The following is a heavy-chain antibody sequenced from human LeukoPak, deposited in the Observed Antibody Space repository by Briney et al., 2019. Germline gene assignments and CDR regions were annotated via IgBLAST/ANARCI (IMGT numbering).Heavy chain of an antibody. CDR2: ISYDGSNK. D-gene: IGHD6-13*01. CDR1: GFTFSSYG. V-gene: IGHV3-30*18. J-gene: IGHJ6*02. CDR3: AKDRYSSNPGYYGMDV. Sequence: PGGSLRLSCAASGFTFSSYGMHWVRQAPGKGLEWVAVISYDGSNKYYADSVKGRFTISRDNSKNTLYLQMNSLRAEDTAVYYCAKDRYSSNPGYYGMDVWGQGTTVTVSS.